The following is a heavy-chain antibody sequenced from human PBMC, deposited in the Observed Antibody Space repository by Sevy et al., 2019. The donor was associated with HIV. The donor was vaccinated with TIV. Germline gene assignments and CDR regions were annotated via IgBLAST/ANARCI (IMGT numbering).Heavy chain of an antibody. J-gene: IGHJ1*01. CDR1: GYTFTNYH. CDR2: ITANNGNT. V-gene: IGHV1-18*01. Sequence: ASVKVSCKASGYTFTNYHITWVRQAPGQGLEWMGWITANNGNTNYAQRLQGRVTMTTDTSTNTAYMEMKGLESDDTAVYYRGGTPGWGQGPGQYFRHWGQGTLVTVSS. D-gene: IGHD3-10*01. CDR3: GGTPGWGQGPGQYFRH.